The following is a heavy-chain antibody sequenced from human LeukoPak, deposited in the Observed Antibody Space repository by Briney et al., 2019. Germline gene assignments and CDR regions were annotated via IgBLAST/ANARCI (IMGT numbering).Heavy chain of an antibody. CDR2: ISGSGGST. CDR3: AKGSSSWQSPFDY. J-gene: IGHJ4*02. D-gene: IGHD6-13*01. Sequence: GGSLRLSCAASGFTFSSSGMNWVRQAPGKGLEWVSAISGSGGSTYYADSVKGRFTISRDNSKNTLYLQMNSLRAEDTAVYYCAKGSSSWQSPFDYWGQGTLVTVSS. CDR1: GFTFSSSG. V-gene: IGHV3-23*01.